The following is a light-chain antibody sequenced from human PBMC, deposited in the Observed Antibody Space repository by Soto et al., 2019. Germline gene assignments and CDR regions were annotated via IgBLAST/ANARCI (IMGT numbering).Light chain of an antibody. J-gene: IGKJ4*01. V-gene: IGKV3-11*01. Sequence: EIVLTQSPATLSLSPGERATLSCGASQNIDSFLVWYQHNPGQAPRLLIYDASTRATGIPARFSGSGSGTDFTLTISSLEPEDFAVYYCQQRSNWPLTFGGGTKVEIK. CDR1: QNIDSF. CDR3: QQRSNWPLT. CDR2: DAS.